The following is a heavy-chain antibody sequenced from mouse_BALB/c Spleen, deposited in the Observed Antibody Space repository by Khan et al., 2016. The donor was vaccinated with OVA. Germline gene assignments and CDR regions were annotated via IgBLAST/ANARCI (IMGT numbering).Heavy chain of an antibody. CDR3: ARPPYFSYVMGY. CDR2: INTYTGEA. D-gene: IGHD2-10*01. J-gene: IGHJ4*01. V-gene: IGHV9-3-1*01. CDR1: GYVFTKFG. Sequence: QIQLVQSGPELKKPGETVKISCKASGYVFTKFGMNWVKQAPGKGLKWMGWINTYTGEATYADDFTGRFVFSLETSASTSYLQIKNLKNEDTATYFWARPPYFSYVMGYWGKGTSGNGSS.